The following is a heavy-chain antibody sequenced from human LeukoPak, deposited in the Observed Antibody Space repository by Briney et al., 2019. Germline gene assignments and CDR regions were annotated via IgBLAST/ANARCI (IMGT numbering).Heavy chain of an antibody. CDR1: GFIFSNYN. CDR2: IWYEGSNG. Sequence: PGGSLRLSCAASGFIFSNYNMHWVRQAPGKGLEWVAAIWYEGSNGHYADSVKGRFTVSRDNSKNILYLHMNSLRADDTAVYYCARETPMFYWGQGTLVTVSS. J-gene: IGHJ4*02. D-gene: IGHD3-10*02. V-gene: IGHV3-33*01. CDR3: ARETPMFY.